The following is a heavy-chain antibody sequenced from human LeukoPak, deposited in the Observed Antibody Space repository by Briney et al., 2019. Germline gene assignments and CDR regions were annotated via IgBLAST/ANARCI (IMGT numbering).Heavy chain of an antibody. CDR2: IYYSGST. CDR1: GGSISSYY. CDR3: ARSPEVLRFDY. D-gene: IGHD3-3*01. J-gene: IGHJ4*02. V-gene: IGHV4-59*01. Sequence: SETLSLTCTVSGGSISSYYWSWIRQPPGKGLEWIGYIYYSGSTNYNPSLKSRVTISVDTSKNRFSLKLSSVTAADTAVYYCARSPEVLRFDYWGQGTLVTVSS.